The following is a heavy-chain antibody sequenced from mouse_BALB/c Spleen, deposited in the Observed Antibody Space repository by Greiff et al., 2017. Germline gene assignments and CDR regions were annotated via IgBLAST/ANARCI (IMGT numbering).Heavy chain of an antibody. V-gene: IGHV2-9*02. D-gene: IGHD2-1*01. J-gene: IGHJ3*01. CDR3: AREGGNYQAWFAY. CDR1: GFSLTSYG. CDR2: IWAGGST. Sequence: VQGVESGPGLVAPSQSLSITCTVSGFSLTSYGVHWVRQPPGKGLEWLGVIWAGGSTNYNSALMSRLSISKDNSKSQVFLKMNSLQTDDTAMYYCAREGGNYQAWFAYWGQGTLVTVSA.